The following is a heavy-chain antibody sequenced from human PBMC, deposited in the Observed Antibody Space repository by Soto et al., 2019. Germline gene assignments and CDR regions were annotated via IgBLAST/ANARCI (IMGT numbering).Heavy chain of an antibody. V-gene: IGHV1-18*04. CDR1: GYTFTSYG. CDR2: VSAYNCNT. Sequence: VQLVQSGAEVKKPGASVKVSCKASGYTFTSYGISWVRQAPGQGLAWMGWVSAYNCNTNYPQKLQGRVTMTTVTSPSAAYMQLRSLRYDDTSVYYCARVLQFDIVRGGDCDYWCQGTVVCVSS. CDR3: ARVLQFDIVRGGDCDY. D-gene: IGHD3-10*01. J-gene: IGHJ4*02.